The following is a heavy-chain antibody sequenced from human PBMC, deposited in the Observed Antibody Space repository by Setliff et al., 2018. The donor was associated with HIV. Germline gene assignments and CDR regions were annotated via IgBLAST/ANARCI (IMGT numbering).Heavy chain of an antibody. J-gene: IGHJ4*02. Sequence: SETLSLTCAVSGGSISSSTWWSWVRQPPGKGLEWIGEIYHSGNTNYNPSLKSRVTISVDKPKNQFSLKLSSVTAADTAVYYCARVGQYSGHLDYWGQGTLVTVSS. CDR2: IYHSGNT. CDR3: ARVGQYSGHLDY. D-gene: IGHD5-12*01. V-gene: IGHV4-4*02. CDR1: GGSISSSTW.